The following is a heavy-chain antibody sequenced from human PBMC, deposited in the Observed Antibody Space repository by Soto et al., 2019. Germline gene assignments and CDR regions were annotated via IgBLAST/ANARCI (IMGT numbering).Heavy chain of an antibody. CDR2: ISGSGGST. V-gene: IGHV3-23*01. Sequence: LRLSCAASGFTFSSYAMSWVRQAPGKGLEWVSAISGSGGSTYYADSVKGRFTISRDNSKNTLYLQMNSLRAEDTAVYYCANAPYYYDSSGYSSNDYWGQGTLVTVSS. D-gene: IGHD3-22*01. CDR1: GFTFSSYA. J-gene: IGHJ4*02. CDR3: ANAPYYYDSSGYSSNDY.